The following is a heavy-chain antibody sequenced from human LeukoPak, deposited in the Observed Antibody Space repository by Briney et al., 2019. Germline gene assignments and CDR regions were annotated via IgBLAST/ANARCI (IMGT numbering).Heavy chain of an antibody. Sequence: KPSETLSLTCTVSGGSISSYHWGWIRQPPGKGLEWIGYIYYSGSTNYNPSLKSRVTMSVDTSKYQFSLKLGSVTAADTAVYYCARRWTGDAFDIWGQGTMVTVSS. CDR1: GGSISSYH. CDR3: ARRWTGDAFDI. J-gene: IGHJ3*02. V-gene: IGHV4-59*01. CDR2: IYYSGST. D-gene: IGHD3/OR15-3a*01.